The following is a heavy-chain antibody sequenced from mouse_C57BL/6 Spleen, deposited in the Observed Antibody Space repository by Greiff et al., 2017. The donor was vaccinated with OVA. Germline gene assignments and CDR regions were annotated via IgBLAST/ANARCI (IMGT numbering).Heavy chain of an antibody. Sequence: QVQLQQPGPGLVQPSQCLSITCTVSGFSLTSYGVHWVRQSPGKGLEWLGVIWSGGSTDYNDAFISRLSISKDNSKSQVFFKMNSLQADDTAIYYCASYGSSAMDYWGQGTSVTVSS. J-gene: IGHJ4*01. V-gene: IGHV2-2*01. CDR2: IWSGGST. D-gene: IGHD1-1*01. CDR1: GFSLTSYG. CDR3: ASYGSSAMDY.